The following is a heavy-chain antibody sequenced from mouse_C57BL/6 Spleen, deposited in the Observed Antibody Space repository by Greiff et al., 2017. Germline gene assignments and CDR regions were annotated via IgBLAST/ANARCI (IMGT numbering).Heavy chain of an antibody. D-gene: IGHD3-2*02. J-gene: IGHJ2*01. CDR3: ARRTAQSHFDY. CDR2: IDPNSGGT. V-gene: IGHV1-72*01. CDR1: GYTFTSYW. Sequence: QVQLQQPGAELVKPGASVKLSCKASGYTFTSYWMHWVKQRPGRGLEWIGRIDPNSGGTKYNEKFKSKATLTVDKPSSTAYMQLSILTSEDSAVYYCARRTAQSHFDYWGQGTTLTVSS.